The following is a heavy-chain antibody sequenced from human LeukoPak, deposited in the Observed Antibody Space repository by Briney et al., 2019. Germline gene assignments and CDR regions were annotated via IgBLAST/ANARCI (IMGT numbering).Heavy chain of an antibody. CDR3: ARIGDYGSESEGFDP. Sequence: ASVKVSCKASGYAFTSYYIHWVRQAPGQGLEWMGIISPSVGTTTYAQKLEGRVTMTRDTSTTTVYIELRSLRSEDTAVYYCARIGDYGSESEGFDPWGQGTLVTVSS. CDR1: GYAFTSYY. V-gene: IGHV1-46*04. CDR2: ISPSVGTT. J-gene: IGHJ5*02. D-gene: IGHD3-10*01.